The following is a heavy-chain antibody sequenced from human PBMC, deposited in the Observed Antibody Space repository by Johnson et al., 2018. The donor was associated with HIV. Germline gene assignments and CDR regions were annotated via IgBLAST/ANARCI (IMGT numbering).Heavy chain of an antibody. CDR2: ISYDGSNK. CDR3: ARDRGYYDSSGGDAFDI. V-gene: IGHV3-30*04. J-gene: IGHJ3*02. D-gene: IGHD3-22*01. CDR1: GFTFSSYA. Sequence: QVLLVESGGGVVQPGRSLRLSCAASGFTFSSYAMHWVRQAPGKGLEWVAVISYDGSNKYYADSVKGGFTISRCNSKNTLYLQMNSLRAEDTAVYYCARDRGYYDSSGGDAFDIWGQGTMVTVSS.